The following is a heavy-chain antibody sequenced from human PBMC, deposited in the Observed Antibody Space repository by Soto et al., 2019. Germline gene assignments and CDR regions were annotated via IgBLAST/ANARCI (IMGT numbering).Heavy chain of an antibody. J-gene: IGHJ4*02. V-gene: IGHV4-59*01. CDR3: ARADSDAPVGY. D-gene: IGHD2-15*01. CDR1: GGSMSSYY. CDR2: ISYSGST. Sequence: SETLSLTCTVSGGSMSSYYWTWLRQSPGRGLEWIGYISYSGSTYYNPSLKSRVTISADTSKNQFSLRMNSMIAADTAVYYGARADSDAPVGYWGQGTLVTVSS.